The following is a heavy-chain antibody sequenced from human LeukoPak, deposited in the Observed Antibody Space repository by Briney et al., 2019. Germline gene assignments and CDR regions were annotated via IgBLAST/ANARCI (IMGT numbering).Heavy chain of an antibody. J-gene: IGHJ4*02. Sequence: GASVKVSCKASGGTFSSYAISWVRQAPGQGLEWMGGIIPIFGTANYAQKFQGRVTITADESTSTAYMELSSLRSEDTAVYYCARVASSCWQTFDYWGQGTLVTVSS. CDR1: GGTFSSYA. D-gene: IGHD6-13*01. V-gene: IGHV1-69*13. CDR2: IIPIFGTA. CDR3: ARVASSCWQTFDY.